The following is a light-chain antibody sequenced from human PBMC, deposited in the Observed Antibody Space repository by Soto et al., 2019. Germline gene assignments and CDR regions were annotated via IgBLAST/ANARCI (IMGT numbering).Light chain of an antibody. CDR3: QQYNDWPPWT. CDR1: QSVSSN. Sequence: EKVMTQSPATLSVSPGEGATLSCRASQSVSSNLAWYQQKPGQAPRLLIYDASTRATGIPARFSGSGSGTEFTLTISSLQSEDFALYYCQQYNDWPPWTFGQGTKVEIK. J-gene: IGKJ1*01. V-gene: IGKV3-15*01. CDR2: DAS.